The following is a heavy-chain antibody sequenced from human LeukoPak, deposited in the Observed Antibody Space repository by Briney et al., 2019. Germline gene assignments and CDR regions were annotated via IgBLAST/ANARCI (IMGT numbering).Heavy chain of an antibody. CDR2: ISYDGSNK. Sequence: GGSLRLSCAASGFTFSSYGMHWVRQAPGKGLEWVAVISYDGSNKYYADSVKGRFTISRDNSKNTLYLQMNSLRSDDTAVYYCARGRVVPAASYAFDIWGQGTMVTVSS. J-gene: IGHJ3*02. V-gene: IGHV3-30*03. CDR1: GFTFSSYG. CDR3: ARGRVVPAASYAFDI. D-gene: IGHD2-2*01.